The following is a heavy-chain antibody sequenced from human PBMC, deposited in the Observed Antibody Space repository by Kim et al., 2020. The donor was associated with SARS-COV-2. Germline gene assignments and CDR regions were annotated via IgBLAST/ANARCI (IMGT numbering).Heavy chain of an antibody. J-gene: IGHJ6*02. D-gene: IGHD3-10*01. V-gene: IGHV3-53*04. CDR3: ARESGGTMAMDV. Sequence: SYADSGKGRFTISRHNSKNTLYLQMNSLRAEDTAVYYCARESGGTMAMDVWGQGTTVTVSS.